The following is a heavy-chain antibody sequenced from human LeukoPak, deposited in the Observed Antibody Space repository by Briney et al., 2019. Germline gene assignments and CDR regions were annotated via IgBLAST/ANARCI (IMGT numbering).Heavy chain of an antibody. J-gene: IGHJ4*02. CDR3: ARGYSSGFLFDY. CDR2: INPNSGGT. CDR1: GYTFTGYY. D-gene: IGHD6-19*01. V-gene: IGHV1-2*02. Sequence: GASVKVSCKASGYTFTGYYMHWVRQAPGQGLEWMGWINPNSGGTNYAQEFQGRVTMTRDTSISTAYMELSRLRSDDTAVYYCARGYSSGFLFDYWGQGTLVTVSS.